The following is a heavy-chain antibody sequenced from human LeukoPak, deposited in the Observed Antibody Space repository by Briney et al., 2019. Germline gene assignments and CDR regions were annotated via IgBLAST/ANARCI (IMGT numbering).Heavy chain of an antibody. CDR1: GYTFTGYY. J-gene: IGHJ4*02. V-gene: IGHV1-2*02. CDR2: INPNSGGT. Sequence: ASVKVSCKASGYTFTGYYMHWVRQAPGQVLEWMGWINPNSGGTNYAQKFQGRVTMTRDTSISTAYMELSRLRSDDTAVYYCARDSFRIVGATNGYWGQGTLVTVSS. D-gene: IGHD1-26*01. CDR3: ARDSFRIVGATNGY.